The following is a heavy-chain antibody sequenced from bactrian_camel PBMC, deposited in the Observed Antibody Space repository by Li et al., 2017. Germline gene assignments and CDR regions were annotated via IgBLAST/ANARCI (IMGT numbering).Heavy chain of an antibody. Sequence: VQLVESGGGLVQPGGSLRLSCAASGFTFSTFTMSWVRQARGKGLQWVAGISGGGMTYYADSMEGRFTVSRGNATNTLYLLMNSLKSEDTALYYCCTGRSGYGLAIFGYWGQGTQVTVS. D-gene: IGHD5*01. CDR2: ISGGGMT. CDR1: GFTFSTFT. J-gene: IGHJ6*01. CDR3: CTGRSGYGLAIFGY. V-gene: IGHV3S31*01.